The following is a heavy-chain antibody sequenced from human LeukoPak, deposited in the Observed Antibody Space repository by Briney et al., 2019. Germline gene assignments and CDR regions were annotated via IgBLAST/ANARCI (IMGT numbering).Heavy chain of an antibody. D-gene: IGHD3-3*01. CDR2: IYTSGST. V-gene: IGHV4-4*07. CDR3: ASEDSISYYDFWSGYLH. CDR1: GGSISSYY. Sequence: SETLSLTCTVSGGSISSYYWSWIRQPAGKGLEWIGRIYTSGSTNYNPSLKSRVSMSVDTTKNQFSLKLSSVTAADTGVYYSASEDSISYYDFWSGYLHWGQGTLVTVSS. J-gene: IGHJ4*02.